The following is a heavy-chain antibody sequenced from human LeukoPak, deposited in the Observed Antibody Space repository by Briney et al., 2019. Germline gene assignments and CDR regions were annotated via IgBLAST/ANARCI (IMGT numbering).Heavy chain of an antibody. V-gene: IGHV3-9*01. CDR2: ISWNSGSI. J-gene: IGHJ5*02. CDR3: ARGADGVSSNSRGWFDP. Sequence: GGSLRLSCAASGFTFDDYAMHWVRQAPGKGLEWVSGISWNSGSIGYADSVKGRFTISRDNAKNSLYLQMNTLRAEDTAVYSCARGADGVSSNSRGWFDPWGQGTLVTVSS. D-gene: IGHD2-15*01. CDR1: GFTFDDYA.